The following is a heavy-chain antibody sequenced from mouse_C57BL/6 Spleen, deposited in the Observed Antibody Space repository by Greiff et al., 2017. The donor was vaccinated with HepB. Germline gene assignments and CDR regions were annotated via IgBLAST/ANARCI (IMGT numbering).Heavy chain of an antibody. V-gene: IGHV1-81*01. CDR2: IYPRSGNT. CDR3: AFYYDYDGGFAY. Sequence: QVQLQQSGAELARPGASVKLSCKASGYTFTSYGISWVKQRTGQGLEWIGEIYPRSGNTYYNEKFKGKATLTADKSSSTAYMELRSLTSDDSAVYFCAFYYDYDGGFAYWGQGTLVTVSA. D-gene: IGHD2-4*01. J-gene: IGHJ3*01. CDR1: GYTFTSYG.